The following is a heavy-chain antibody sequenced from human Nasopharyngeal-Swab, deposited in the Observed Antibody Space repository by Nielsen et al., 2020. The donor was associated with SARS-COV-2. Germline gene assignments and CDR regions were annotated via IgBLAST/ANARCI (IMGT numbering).Heavy chain of an antibody. V-gene: IGHV3-21*01. CDR1: GFTFSSYS. CDR2: ISSSSSYI. Sequence: ETLSLTCAASGFTFSSYSMNWVRQAPGKGLEWVSSISSSSSYIYYADSVKGRFTISRDNAKNSLYLQMNSLRAEDTAVYYCARHQGSSGWFFFDFWGQGTLVTVSS. CDR3: ARHQGSSGWFFFDF. J-gene: IGHJ4*02. D-gene: IGHD6-19*01.